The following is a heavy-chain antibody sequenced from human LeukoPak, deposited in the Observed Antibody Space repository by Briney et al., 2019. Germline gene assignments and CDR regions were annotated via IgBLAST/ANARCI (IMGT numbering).Heavy chain of an antibody. J-gene: IGHJ4*02. Sequence: SQTLSLTCTVSGGSISSGGYYWSWIRQHPGRGREWIGYIYYSGSTYYNPSLKSRVTISVDTSKNQFSLKLSSVTAADTAVYYCARDRQRRFDYWGQGTLVTVSS. V-gene: IGHV4-31*03. CDR2: IYYSGST. CDR1: GGSISSGGYY. CDR3: ARDRQRRFDY.